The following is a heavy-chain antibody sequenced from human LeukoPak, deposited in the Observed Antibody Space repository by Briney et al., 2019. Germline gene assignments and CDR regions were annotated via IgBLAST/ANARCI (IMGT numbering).Heavy chain of an antibody. V-gene: IGHV1-2*02. D-gene: IGHD1-26*01. CDR3: ARGGPYSDTFDY. Sequence: GASVKVSCKASGFTFTDYYMHGVRQAPGQGLEWMGWINPNSGGTNYAQKFQGRVTMTRDTSISTAYMELSRLGSDDTAMYYCARGGPYSDTFDYWGQGTLVTVSS. J-gene: IGHJ4*02. CDR1: GFTFTDYY. CDR2: INPNSGGT.